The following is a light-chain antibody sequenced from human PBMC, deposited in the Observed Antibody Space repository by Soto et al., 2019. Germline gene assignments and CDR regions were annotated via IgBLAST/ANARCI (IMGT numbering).Light chain of an antibody. CDR3: QQRSNWPPT. Sequence: EIVLTQSPATLSLSPGERATLSCRASQSVRSYLAWYQQKHGQAPRLLIYDASNRATGIPARFSGGGSGTDFTLTLTSLVPEDFAVYYCQQRSNWPPTFGQGTKLEIK. CDR2: DAS. CDR1: QSVRSY. V-gene: IGKV3-11*01. J-gene: IGKJ2*01.